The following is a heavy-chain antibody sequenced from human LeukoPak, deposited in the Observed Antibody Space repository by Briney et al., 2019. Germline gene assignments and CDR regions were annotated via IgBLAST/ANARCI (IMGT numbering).Heavy chain of an antibody. CDR3: TTVYYDSSGYLDY. Sequence: GGSLRLSCAASGFTFSSSAMSWVRQAPGKGLEWVGRIKSKTDGGTTDYAAPVKGRFTISRDDSKNTLYLQMNSLKTEDTAVYYCTTVYYDSSGYLDYWGQGTLVTVSS. CDR2: IKSKTDGGTT. D-gene: IGHD3-22*01. V-gene: IGHV3-15*01. J-gene: IGHJ4*02. CDR1: GFTFSSSA.